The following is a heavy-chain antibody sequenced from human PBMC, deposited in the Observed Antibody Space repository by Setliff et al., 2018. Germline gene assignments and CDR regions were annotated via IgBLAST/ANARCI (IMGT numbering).Heavy chain of an antibody. CDR1: GFTFSSYW. J-gene: IGHJ6*02. D-gene: IGHD3-10*01. CDR3: ARLAGNYYGMDV. V-gene: IGHV3-74*01. CDR2: INSDGSST. Sequence: PGGSLRLSCAASGFTFSSYWMHWVRQAPGKGLVWVSRINSDGSSTSYADSVKGRFTISRDNAKNTLYLQMNSLRAEDTAVYYCARLAGNYYGMDVWGQGTTVTVSS.